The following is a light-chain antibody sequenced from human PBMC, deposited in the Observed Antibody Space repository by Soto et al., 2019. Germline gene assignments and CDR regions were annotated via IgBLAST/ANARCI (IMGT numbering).Light chain of an antibody. Sequence: EIVLTQSPCTLSLSPGERATLSCRASHSVSSSYLAWYQQKPGQAPRLLIYGASSRATGVTDRFSGSRSGTDVTLPISRLEPEDFSVYYCQQYGSAPPITFGQGTRLEIK. CDR3: QQYGSAPPIT. CDR1: HSVSSSY. J-gene: IGKJ5*01. CDR2: GAS. V-gene: IGKV3-20*01.